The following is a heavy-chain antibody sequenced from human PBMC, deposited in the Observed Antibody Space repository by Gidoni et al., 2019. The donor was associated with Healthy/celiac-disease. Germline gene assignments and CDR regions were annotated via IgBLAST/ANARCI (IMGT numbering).Heavy chain of an antibody. Sequence: QVQLVESGGGVVQPGRSLRLSCAASGFTFSSYAMHWVRPAPGKGLEWVAVISYDGSNKYYADSVKGRFTNSRDNSKNTLYLQMNSLRAEDTAVYYCARDPIDSPSPEGAFDIWGQGTMVTVSS. CDR2: ISYDGSNK. CDR1: GFTFSSYA. CDR3: ARDPIDSPSPEGAFDI. D-gene: IGHD3-9*01. V-gene: IGHV3-30*04. J-gene: IGHJ3*02.